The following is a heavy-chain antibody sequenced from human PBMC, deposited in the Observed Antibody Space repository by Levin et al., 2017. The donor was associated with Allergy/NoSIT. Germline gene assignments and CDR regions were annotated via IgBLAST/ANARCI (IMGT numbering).Heavy chain of an antibody. CDR1: GYTFSTHW. CDR2: ILGSDADV. CDR3: ARRIYKSGSTVYFYDL. V-gene: IGHV5-51*01. D-gene: IGHD5/OR15-5a*01. Sequence: PGGSLRLSCKALGYTFSTHWIGWVRQIPGTRLEWMGMILGSDADVRYGPSFQGQVTMSVDESITTAYLQWDSLKASDSGMYYCARRIYKSGSTVYFYDLWGQGTLVTVSS. J-gene: IGHJ4*02.